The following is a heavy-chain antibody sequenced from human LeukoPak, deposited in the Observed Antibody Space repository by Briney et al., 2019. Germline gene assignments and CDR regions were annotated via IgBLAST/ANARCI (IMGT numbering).Heavy chain of an antibody. CDR3: ARSMVRGTDAFDI. D-gene: IGHD3-10*01. Sequence: ASVKVSCKASGYTFTGYYMHWVRQAPGQGLEWMGWINPNSGGTNYAQKFQGWVTMTRDTSISTAYMELSRPRSDDTAVFYCARSMVRGTDAFDIWGQGTMVTVSS. V-gene: IGHV1-2*04. CDR2: INPNSGGT. CDR1: GYTFTGYY. J-gene: IGHJ3*02.